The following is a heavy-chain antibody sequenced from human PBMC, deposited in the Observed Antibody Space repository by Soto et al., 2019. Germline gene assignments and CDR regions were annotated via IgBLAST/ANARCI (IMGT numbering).Heavy chain of an antibody. Sequence: GESLKISCKTSGYYFTSYWIGWVRQMPGKGLEWMGSISPGDSQTAYSPSFEGQVTISVDQSTTTAYLHWNSLKASDTAMYYCGRLYSSSAFDSWGQGTQVTVSS. D-gene: IGHD6-13*01. CDR3: GRLYSSSAFDS. CDR1: GYYFTSYW. CDR2: ISPGDSQT. J-gene: IGHJ4*02. V-gene: IGHV5-51*01.